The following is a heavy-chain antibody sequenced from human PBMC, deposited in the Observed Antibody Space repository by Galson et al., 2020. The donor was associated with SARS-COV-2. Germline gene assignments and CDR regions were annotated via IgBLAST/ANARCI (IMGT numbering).Heavy chain of an antibody. D-gene: IGHD1-26*01. CDR1: GFTFSIYT. CDR2: ISSSSDYI. Sequence: GGSLRLSCTVSGFTFSIYTMNWVRQGPGKGLEWVSGISSSSDYIYYADSLKGRFTISRDNAKNSLFLQMNSLRAEDKAIYYCARDSSWAMFGMDVWGQGTTVTVSS. J-gene: IGHJ6*02. V-gene: IGHV3-21*01. CDR3: ARDSSWAMFGMDV.